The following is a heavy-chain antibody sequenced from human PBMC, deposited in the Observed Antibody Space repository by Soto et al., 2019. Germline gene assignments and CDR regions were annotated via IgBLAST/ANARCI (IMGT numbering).Heavy chain of an antibody. Sequence: SLTGTVSGGSISSGGYYWCWIRQHPGKGLEWIGYIYYSGSTYYNPSLKSRVTISVDTSKNQFSLKLSSVTAADTAVYYCARGSRYSTFLNWFDPWGQGTLVTVSS. CDR3: ARGSRYSTFLNWFDP. D-gene: IGHD4-4*01. CDR1: GGSISSGGYY. CDR2: IYYSGST. V-gene: IGHV4-31*03. J-gene: IGHJ5*02.